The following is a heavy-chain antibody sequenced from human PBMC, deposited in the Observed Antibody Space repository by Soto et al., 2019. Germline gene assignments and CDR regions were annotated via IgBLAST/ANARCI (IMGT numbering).Heavy chain of an antibody. J-gene: IGHJ4*02. CDR2: ITPMFGTA. V-gene: IGHV1-69*01. Sequence: QVQLVQSGAEVKKPGSSVKVSCKASGGTFSRYAISWVRQAPGQGLEWMGGITPMFGTANYAQKFQGRVTITADESTSTAYMELSSLRSEDTALYYCARQSHYESSGYYYAYWGQGTLVTVSS. CDR3: ARQSHYESSGYYYAY. CDR1: GGTFSRYA. D-gene: IGHD3-22*01.